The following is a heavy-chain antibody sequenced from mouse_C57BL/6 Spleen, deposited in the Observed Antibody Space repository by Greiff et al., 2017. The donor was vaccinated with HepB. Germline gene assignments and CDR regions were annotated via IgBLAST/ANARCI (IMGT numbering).Heavy chain of an antibody. CDR3: ARGGGDYDGFAY. V-gene: IGHV5-4*03. Sequence: DVMLVESGGGLVKPGGSLKLSCAASGFTFSSYAMSWVRQTPEKRLEWVATISDGGSYTYYPDNVKGRFTISRDNAKNNLYLQMSHLKSEDTAMYYCARGGGDYDGFAYWGQGTLVTVSA. CDR1: GFTFSSYA. J-gene: IGHJ3*01. D-gene: IGHD2-4*01. CDR2: ISDGGSYT.